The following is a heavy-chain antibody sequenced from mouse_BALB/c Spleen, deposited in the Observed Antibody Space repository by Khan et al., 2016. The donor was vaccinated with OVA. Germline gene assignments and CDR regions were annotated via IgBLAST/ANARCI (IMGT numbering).Heavy chain of an antibody. J-gene: IGHJ4*01. V-gene: IGHV3-2*02. CDR1: GYSITSDYD. Sequence: EVELVESGPGLVKPSQSLSLTCTVTGYSITSDYDWNWIRQFPGNKLEWMGYISSSGSTNYNPALKSRISITRDTSKNQFFLQLNSVTTEDTATYYCARDGSRYNYAMDYWGQGTSVTVSS. CDR2: ISSSGST. CDR3: ARDGSRYNYAMDY. D-gene: IGHD2-3*01.